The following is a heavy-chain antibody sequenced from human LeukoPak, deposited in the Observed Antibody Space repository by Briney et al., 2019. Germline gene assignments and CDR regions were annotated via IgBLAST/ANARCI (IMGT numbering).Heavy chain of an antibody. CDR3: ARSERGYSYGWYDY. J-gene: IGHJ4*02. Sequence: PSETLSPTCTVSGGSISTYYWSWLRQPPGKGLEWLGYISHGGSTTYSPSLKSRATISVDTSKNHSSLKLTSMTPADTAVYYCARSERGYSYGWYDYWGQGTLVTVSS. D-gene: IGHD5-18*01. CDR1: GGSISTYY. CDR2: ISHGGST. V-gene: IGHV4-59*01.